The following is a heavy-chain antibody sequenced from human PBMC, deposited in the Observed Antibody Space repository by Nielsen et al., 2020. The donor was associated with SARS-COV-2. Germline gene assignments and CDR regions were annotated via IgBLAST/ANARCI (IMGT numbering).Heavy chain of an antibody. CDR1: GFRFSNYP. J-gene: IGHJ4*02. Sequence: GESLKISCVASGFRFSNYPMHWVRQAPGKGLDLVAIISSDGTKKYYADSVKGRFTISRDNSKNTLYLQINSLRAEDTAVYYCARGNGWGSYFDYWGQGTLVTVSS. V-gene: IGHV3-30*04. CDR2: ISSDGTKK. D-gene: IGHD7-27*01. CDR3: ARGNGWGSYFDY.